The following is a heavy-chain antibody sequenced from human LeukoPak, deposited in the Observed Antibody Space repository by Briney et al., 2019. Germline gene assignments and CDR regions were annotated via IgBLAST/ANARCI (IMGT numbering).Heavy chain of an antibody. V-gene: IGHV4-39*07. CDR1: GGSFSNYY. Sequence: SETLSLTCAVYGGSFSNYYWGWIRQPPGKGLEWIGSIYYSGSTYYNPSLKSRVTISVDTSKNQFSLKLSSVTAADTAVYYCARRVRGTYYFDYWGQGTLVTVSS. CDR3: ARRVRGTYYFDY. CDR2: IYYSGST. J-gene: IGHJ4*02. D-gene: IGHD3-10*01.